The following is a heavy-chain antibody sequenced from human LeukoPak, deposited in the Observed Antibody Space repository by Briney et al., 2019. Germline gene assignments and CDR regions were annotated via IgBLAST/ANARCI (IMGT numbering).Heavy chain of an antibody. CDR3: VKRTVNYPFDF. J-gene: IGHJ4*02. D-gene: IGHD1-7*01. CDR2: ISGSGGTT. CDR1: VFTLSNFA. V-gene: IGHV3-23*01. Sequence: GWSLRLSCAASVFTLSNFAMNGVRPAPGKGLEWVSAISGSGGTTFYADSVKGRLSISRDNSKNTLYLQMNSLRAEDTAVYYCVKRTVNYPFDFWGQGTLVTVSS.